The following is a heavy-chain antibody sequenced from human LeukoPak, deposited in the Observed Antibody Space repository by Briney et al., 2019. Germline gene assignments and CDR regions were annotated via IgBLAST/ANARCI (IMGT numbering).Heavy chain of an antibody. V-gene: IGHV3-48*01. CDR2: ISSSTI. CDR3: ARDVYYDFWSGYDY. J-gene: IGHJ4*02. Sequence: GGTLRLSCAASGFTFSTYGMNWVRQAPGKGLEWVSYISSSTIYYADSVKGRLTISRDNAKNSLYLQMNSLRAEDAAVYYCARDVYYDFWSGYDYWGQGTLVTVSS. CDR1: GFTFSTYG. D-gene: IGHD3-3*01.